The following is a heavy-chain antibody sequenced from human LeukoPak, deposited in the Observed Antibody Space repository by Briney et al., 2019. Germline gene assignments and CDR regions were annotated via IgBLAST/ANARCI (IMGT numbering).Heavy chain of an antibody. CDR1: GGSISSGDYY. D-gene: IGHD4-17*01. CDR2: IYYSGDT. CDR3: ARGDYGDFVY. V-gene: IGHV4-30-4*01. Sequence: ASETLSLTCTVSGGSISSGDYYWSWIRQPPGKGLEWMGYIYYSGDTYYSPSLKSRITISVVTSKNQFSLKLSSVTAADTAVYYCARGDYGDFVYWGQGTLVTVSA. J-gene: IGHJ4*02.